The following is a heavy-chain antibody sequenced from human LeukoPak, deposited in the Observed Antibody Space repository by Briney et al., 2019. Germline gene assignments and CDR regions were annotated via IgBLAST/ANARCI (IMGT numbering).Heavy chain of an antibody. Sequence: SGTLSLTCTVSSDSFKSYFWAWLRQPPGKGLEWLAYVYHNGSTNFNPSLESRVSLSVDPSKNQFSLELPFATAADTAVYFCARLVGGDYEDYWGQGMLVTVSS. CDR3: ARLVGGDYEDY. V-gene: IGHV4-59*01. D-gene: IGHD3-16*01. CDR2: VYHNGST. J-gene: IGHJ4*02. CDR1: SDSFKSYF.